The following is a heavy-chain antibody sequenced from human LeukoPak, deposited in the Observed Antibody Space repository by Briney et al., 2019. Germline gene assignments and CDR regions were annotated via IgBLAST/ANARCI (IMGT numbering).Heavy chain of an antibody. J-gene: IGHJ4*02. CDR1: GYTFTGYY. D-gene: IGHD1-20*01. CDR2: INPNSGGT. V-gene: IGHV1-2*02. CDR3: ARGGVITGTDFDY. Sequence: ASVKVSCKASGYTFTGYYMHWVRQAPGQGLEWVGWINPNSGGTNYAQKFQGRVTLTRDTSISTAYMELSRLRSDDTAVYYCARGGVITGTDFDYWGQGTLVTVSS.